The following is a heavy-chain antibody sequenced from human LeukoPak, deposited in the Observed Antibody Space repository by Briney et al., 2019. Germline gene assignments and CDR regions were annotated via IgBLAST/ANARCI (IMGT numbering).Heavy chain of an antibody. CDR2: INPNSGGT. CDR1: GYTFTGYY. D-gene: IGHD4-11*01. Sequence: GASVKVSCKASGYTFTGYYMHWVRQAPGQGLEWMGWINPNSGGTDYAQKFQGRVTMTRDTSISTAYIELSSLRSDDTAVYYCAKGYSDYSDWFDPWGQGTLVTVSS. CDR3: AKGYSDYSDWFDP. V-gene: IGHV1-2*02. J-gene: IGHJ5*02.